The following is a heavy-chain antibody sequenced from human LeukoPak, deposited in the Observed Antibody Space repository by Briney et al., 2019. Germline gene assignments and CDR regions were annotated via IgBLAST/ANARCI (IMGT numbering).Heavy chain of an antibody. D-gene: IGHD2-2*01. J-gene: IGHJ4*02. Sequence: SETLSLTCSVSGGSLSSHYWSWIRQPPGKGLELIGHIHDTGSTFYNPSLRGRVTISLDTSNNQFALKLTSMTAADTAVYYCARFSSGCSTSSCYLTYWGQGTLVTVS. CDR1: GGSLSSHY. V-gene: IGHV4-59*11. CDR3: ARFSSGCSTSSCYLTY. CDR2: IHDTGST.